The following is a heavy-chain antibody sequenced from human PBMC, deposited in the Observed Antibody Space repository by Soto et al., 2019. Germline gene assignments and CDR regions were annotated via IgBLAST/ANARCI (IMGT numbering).Heavy chain of an antibody. J-gene: IGHJ6*02. CDR1: GGSISSGGYS. D-gene: IGHD2-2*01. CDR3: ARGTRHSIPYYYYYGMDV. CDR2: IYHSGST. Sequence: QLQLQESGSGLVKPSQTLSLTCAVSGGSISSGGYSWSWIRQPPGKGLEWIGYIYHSGSTYYNPSLRSRVNISVDRSKNRFSLKLSSVTAADTAVYYCARGTRHSIPYYYYYGMDVWVQGTTVTVSS. V-gene: IGHV4-30-2*01.